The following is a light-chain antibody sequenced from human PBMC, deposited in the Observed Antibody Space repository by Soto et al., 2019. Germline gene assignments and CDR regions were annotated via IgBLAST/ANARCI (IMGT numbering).Light chain of an antibody. CDR1: SSNIGAGYD. CDR3: QSYDNSLSAHYV. Sequence: QSVLPQPPSVSGAPGQSVIIICTGSSSNIGAGYDVQWYQHLPGTAPKLLIYINTNRPSGVPDRFSGSKSGTSASLAITGLQAEDEADYYCQSYDNSLSAHYVFGTGTKVTVL. CDR2: INT. V-gene: IGLV1-40*01. J-gene: IGLJ1*01.